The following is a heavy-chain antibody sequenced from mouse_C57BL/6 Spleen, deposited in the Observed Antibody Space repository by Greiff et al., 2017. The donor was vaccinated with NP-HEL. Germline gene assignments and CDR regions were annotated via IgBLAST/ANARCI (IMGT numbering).Heavy chain of an antibody. CDR3: ASGVYYYLDY. CDR2: IYPGDGDT. J-gene: IGHJ2*01. CDR1: GYAFSSYW. D-gene: IGHD1-1*01. V-gene: IGHV1-80*01. Sequence: LQQSGASVKISCKASGYAFSSYWMTWVKQRPGKGLEWIGQIYPGDGDTNYNGKFKGKATLTADKSSSTAYMQLSSLTSEDSAVYFCASGVYYYLDYWGQGTTLTVSS.